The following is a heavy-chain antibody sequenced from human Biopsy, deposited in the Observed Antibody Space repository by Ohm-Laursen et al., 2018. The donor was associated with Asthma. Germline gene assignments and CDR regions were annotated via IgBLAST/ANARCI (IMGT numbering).Heavy chain of an antibody. V-gene: IGHV3-48*03. CDR2: ISSSGNTSTI. CDR3: ARKVAFDV. J-gene: IGHJ3*01. Sequence: GSLRLSCTAPGFTLSSYAIHWVRQAPGKGLEWVSYISSSGNTSTIYYADSVKGRFTISRDNAKNSVYLQMNSLRAEDTAVYYCARKVAFDVWGQGTLVIVSS. CDR1: GFTLSSYA.